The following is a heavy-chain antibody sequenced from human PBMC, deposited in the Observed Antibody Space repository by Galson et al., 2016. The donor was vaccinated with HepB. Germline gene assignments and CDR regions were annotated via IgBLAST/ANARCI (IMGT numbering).Heavy chain of an antibody. CDR2: ISPNGGAT. CDR3: ARESPRGSIDY. Sequence: SLRLSCAASGFTFSNYPMHWVRQAPGKGLEFVSAISPNGGATYYADSVEGRFIISRDNFKNTLYLQMGGLRTEDMAVYSCARESPRGSIDYWGQGTLVTVPS. D-gene: IGHD3-10*01. CDR1: GFTFSNYP. V-gene: IGHV3-64*02. J-gene: IGHJ4*02.